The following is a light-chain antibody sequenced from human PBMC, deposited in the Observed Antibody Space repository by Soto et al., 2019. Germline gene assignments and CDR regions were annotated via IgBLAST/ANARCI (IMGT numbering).Light chain of an antibody. Sequence: DIQLTQSPSFLSASVGDRVTISCRASQGINNFLAWYQQKPGKAPNLLISAASTLRAGVPSRFSGSGSGTEFTLTISSLQPEDFATYYCQHLNTYPLTFGGGTKV. CDR1: QGINNF. V-gene: IGKV1-9*01. J-gene: IGKJ4*01. CDR3: QHLNTYPLT. CDR2: AAS.